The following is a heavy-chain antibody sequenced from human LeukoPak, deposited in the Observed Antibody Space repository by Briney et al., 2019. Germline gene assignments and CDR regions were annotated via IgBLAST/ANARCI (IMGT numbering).Heavy chain of an antibody. CDR1: GFTFSSYS. CDR2: ISSSSSNI. D-gene: IGHD2-21*01. Sequence: HPGGSLRLSCAASGFTFSSYSMNWVRQAPGKGMEWVSYISSSSSNIYYADSVKGRFTISRDNANNSLYLQRNSLRAEDTAVYYCARATLWWGAFDIWGQGTMVSLSS. J-gene: IGHJ3*02. CDR3: ARATLWWGAFDI. V-gene: IGHV3-48*04.